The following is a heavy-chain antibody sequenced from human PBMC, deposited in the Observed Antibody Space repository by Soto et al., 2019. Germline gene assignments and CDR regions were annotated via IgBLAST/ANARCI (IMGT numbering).Heavy chain of an antibody. Sequence: PGGSLRLSCAASGFTFSSYAMSWVRQAPGKGLEWVSAISGSGGSTYYADSVKGRFTISRDNSKKKLYLQKKNLRAEDTAVYYCAKALGYCSGGSCYYYYMDVWGKGTTVTVSS. CDR3: AKALGYCSGGSCYYYYMDV. CDR1: GFTFSSYA. J-gene: IGHJ6*03. V-gene: IGHV3-23*01. CDR2: ISGSGGST. D-gene: IGHD2-15*01.